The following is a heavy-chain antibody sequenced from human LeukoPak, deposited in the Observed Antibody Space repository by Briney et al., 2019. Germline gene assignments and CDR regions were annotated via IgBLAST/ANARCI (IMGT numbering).Heavy chain of an antibody. J-gene: IGHJ4*02. Sequence: GGSLRLSCAASGFTVSSNYMSWVRQAPGKGLEWVSVIYSGGSTYYADSVKGRFTNSRDNSKNTLYLQMNSLRAEDTAVYYCAKGHSGYVFDYWGQGTLVTVSS. CDR2: IYSGGST. CDR1: GFTVSSNY. D-gene: IGHD5-12*01. CDR3: AKGHSGYVFDY. V-gene: IGHV3-53*01.